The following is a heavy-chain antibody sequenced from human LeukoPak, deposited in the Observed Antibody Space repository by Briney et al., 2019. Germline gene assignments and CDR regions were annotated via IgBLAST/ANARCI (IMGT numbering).Heavy chain of an antibody. J-gene: IGHJ5*02. V-gene: IGHV3-23*01. CDR2: LSGSGGST. CDR1: GFTFSSYA. D-gene: IGHD3-9*01. CDR3: AKANLYDILTGYYNFNL. Sequence: GGSLRLSCAASGFTFSSYAMSWVRQAPGKGLEWVSALSGSGGSTYYSDSVKGRFTISRDNSKNTLYLQMNSLRAEDTAVYYCAKANLYDILTGYYNFNLWGQGTWSPSPQ.